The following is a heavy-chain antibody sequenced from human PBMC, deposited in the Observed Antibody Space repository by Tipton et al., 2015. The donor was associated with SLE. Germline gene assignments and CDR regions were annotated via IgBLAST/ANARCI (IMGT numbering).Heavy chain of an antibody. J-gene: IGHJ6*03. CDR2: IYYSGST. Sequence: TLSLTCTVSGGSFSSGGYYWSWIRQHPGKGLEWIGYIYYSGSTYYNPSLKSRVTISVDTSKNQFSLKLSSVTAADTAVYYCAREGCSSTSCYGYYYMDVWGKGTTVTVSS. D-gene: IGHD2-2*01. CDR3: AREGCSSTSCYGYYYMDV. CDR1: GGSFSSGGYY. V-gene: IGHV4-31*03.